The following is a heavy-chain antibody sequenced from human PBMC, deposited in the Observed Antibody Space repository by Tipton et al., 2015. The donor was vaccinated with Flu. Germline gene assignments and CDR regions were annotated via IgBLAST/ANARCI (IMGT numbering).Heavy chain of an antibody. Sequence: QLVQSGAEVKKPGASVRVSCKASGYTFTSHNVHWVRQAPGQGLEWMGIVYPAGGGITYAQKFQGRVIMTRDRSTGTVHMDLSSLRSDDTAMYYCARDKGNGTYTFDGWGQGTMVTVSS. CDR3: ARDKGNGTYTFDG. J-gene: IGHJ3*01. V-gene: IGHV1-46*01. D-gene: IGHD1-1*01. CDR1: GYTFTSHN. CDR2: VYPAGGGI.